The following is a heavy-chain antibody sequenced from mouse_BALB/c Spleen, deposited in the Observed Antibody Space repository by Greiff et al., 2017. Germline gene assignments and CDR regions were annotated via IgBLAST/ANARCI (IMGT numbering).Heavy chain of an antibody. V-gene: IGHV1-69*02. CDR1: GYTFTSYW. D-gene: IGHD2-1*01. CDR3: TRGYGNCFDY. Sequence: VQLQQSGAELVRPGASVKLSCKASGYTFTSYWINWVKQRPGQGLEWIGNIYPSDSYTNYNQKFKDKATLTVDKSSSTAYMQLSSPTSEDSAVYYCTRGYGNCFDYWGQGTTLTVSS. CDR2: IYPSDSYT. J-gene: IGHJ2*01.